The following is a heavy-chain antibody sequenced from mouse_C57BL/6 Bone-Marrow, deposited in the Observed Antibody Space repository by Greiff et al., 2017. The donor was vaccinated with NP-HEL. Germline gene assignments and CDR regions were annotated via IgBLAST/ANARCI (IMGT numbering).Heavy chain of an antibody. CDR1: GYTFSDYY. CDR3: ARQGGPYWYFDV. J-gene: IGHJ1*03. Sequence: EVQLVQSGGGLVQPGGSLKLSCAASGYTFSDYYMHWVRQTPEKSLEWVGYISNGGGSTYYPDTVKGRVTISRDKSNNTPYLQMSRLKSEDTAMYYCARQGGPYWYFDVWGTGTTVTVSS. CDR2: ISNGGGST. V-gene: IGHV5-12*01.